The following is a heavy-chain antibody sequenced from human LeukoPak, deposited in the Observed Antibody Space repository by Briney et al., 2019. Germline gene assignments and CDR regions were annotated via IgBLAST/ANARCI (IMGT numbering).Heavy chain of an antibody. D-gene: IGHD3-22*01. CDR1: GFTFSSYE. CDR3: ARDETYYYDSSGYPPDY. V-gene: IGHV3-48*03. J-gene: IGHJ4*02. CDR2: ISSSGSTI. Sequence: GGSLRLSCAASGFTFSSYEMNWVRQAPGKGLEWVSYISSSGSTIYYADSVKGRFTISRDNAKNSLYLQMNSLRAEDTAVYYCARDETYYYDSSGYPPDYWGQGTLVTVSS.